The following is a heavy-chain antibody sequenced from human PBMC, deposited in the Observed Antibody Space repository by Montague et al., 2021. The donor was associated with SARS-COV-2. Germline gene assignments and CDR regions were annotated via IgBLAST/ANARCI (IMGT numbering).Heavy chain of an antibody. CDR3: AKDMGPYGSGPYGMDV. CDR1: GFTFDDYT. CDR2: ISWDSGSR. J-gene: IGHJ6*02. V-gene: IGHV3-9*01. D-gene: IGHD3-10*01. Sequence: SLRLSCAASGFTFDDYTMHWVRQAPGKGLECVSGISWDSGSRGYADSVKGRFTISRDNAKNSLYLQMNSLRAEDTALYYCAKDMGPYGSGPYGMDVWGQGATVTVSS.